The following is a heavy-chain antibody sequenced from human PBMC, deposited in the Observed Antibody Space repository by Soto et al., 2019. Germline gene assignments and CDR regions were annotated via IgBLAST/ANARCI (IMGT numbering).Heavy chain of an antibody. V-gene: IGHV1-69*13. J-gene: IGHJ6*02. CDR2: IIPIFGTA. Sequence: SVKVSCKASGGTFSSYAISWVRRAPGQGLEWMGGIIPIFGTANYAQKFQGRVTITADESTSTAYMELSSLRSEDTAVYYCASDIVVVPAADPLAYYYYYGMDVWGQGTTVTVSS. CDR1: GGTFSSYA. D-gene: IGHD2-2*01. CDR3: ASDIVVVPAADPLAYYYYYGMDV.